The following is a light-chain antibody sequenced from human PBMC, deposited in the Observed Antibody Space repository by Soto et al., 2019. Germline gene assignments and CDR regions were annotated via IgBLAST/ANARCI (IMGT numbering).Light chain of an antibody. V-gene: IGKV3-15*01. CDR1: QSVSSSY. Sequence: EVVLTISPGTLSLSQRERATLSCRASQSVSSSYLAWYQQKPGQAPRLLIYGASTRATGIPARFSGSGSGTEFTLTICSLQSEDFAVYYCQQYHNLWTFCQGAKVDIK. CDR2: GAS. CDR3: QQYHNLWT. J-gene: IGKJ1*01.